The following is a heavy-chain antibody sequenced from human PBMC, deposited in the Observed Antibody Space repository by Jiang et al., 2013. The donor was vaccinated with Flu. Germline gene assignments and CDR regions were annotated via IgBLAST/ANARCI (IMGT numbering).Heavy chain of an antibody. CDR1: GYTFTSYG. J-gene: IGHJ4*02. CDR3: ASPLAAADNTHFDY. V-gene: IGHV1-18*01. Sequence: GAEVKKPGASVKVSCKASGYTFTSYGISWVRQAPGQGLEWMGWISAYNGNTNYAQKLQGRVTMTTDTSTSTACMELRSLRSDDTAVYYCASPLAAADNTHFDYWGQGTLVTVSS. CDR2: ISAYNGNT. D-gene: IGHD6-13*01.